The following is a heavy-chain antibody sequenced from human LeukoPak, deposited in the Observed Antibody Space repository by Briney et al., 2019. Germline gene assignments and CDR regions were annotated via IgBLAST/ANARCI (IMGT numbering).Heavy chain of an antibody. CDR1: GYTFSSYD. J-gene: IGHJ4*02. Sequence: ASVKVSCKASGYTFSSYDINWARQAPGQGLEWMGWINPNTGGTNYAQKFQGRVTMTRDTSISTGYVELSRLRSDDTAVYYCARGGLYNWNIDYWGQGSLVTVSS. D-gene: IGHD1/OR15-1a*01. V-gene: IGHV1-2*02. CDR3: ARGGLYNWNIDY. CDR2: INPNTGGT.